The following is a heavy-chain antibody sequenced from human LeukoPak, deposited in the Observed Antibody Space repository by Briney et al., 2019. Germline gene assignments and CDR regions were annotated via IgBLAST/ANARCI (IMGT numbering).Heavy chain of an antibody. CDR3: ARADGTNSGTNAFDV. J-gene: IGHJ3*01. Sequence: ASVTVSCKTSGYRFNVYDILWVRQAPGHGLDYVGWISTYTGRANYAQKSQGRVSMITDTSTSTAYLELTNLTSSDTGLYYCARADGTNSGTNAFDVWGLGTMVTVAS. CDR1: GYRFNVYD. D-gene: IGHD4-23*01. V-gene: IGHV1-18*01. CDR2: ISTYTGRA.